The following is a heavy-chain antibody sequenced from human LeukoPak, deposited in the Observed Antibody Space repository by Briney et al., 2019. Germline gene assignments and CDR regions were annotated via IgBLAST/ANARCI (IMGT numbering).Heavy chain of an antibody. Sequence: PSETLSLTCTVSGGSINGYYWNWIRQAPGKGLEWIGYIHYRGSTNYNPSLKSRVTISLATSENQFSLKLSSVTAADTAVYYCAAEFDNEQWLDWDYWGRGTLVTVSS. D-gene: IGHD6-19*01. CDR1: GGSINGYY. V-gene: IGHV4-59*01. J-gene: IGHJ4*02. CDR3: AAEFDNEQWLDWDY. CDR2: IHYRGST.